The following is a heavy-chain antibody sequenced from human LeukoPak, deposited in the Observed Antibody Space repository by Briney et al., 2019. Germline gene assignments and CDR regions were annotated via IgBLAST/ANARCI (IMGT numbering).Heavy chain of an antibody. CDR3: ARILKDSSGWPQVDY. CDR2: IYYSGST. V-gene: IGHV4-59*01. CDR1: GGSISSYY. Sequence: SETLSLTCTVSGGSISSYYWSWIRQPPGKGLEWIGYIYYSGSTNYNPSLKSRVTISVDTSKNQFSLKLSSVTAADTAVYYCARILKDSSGWPQVDYWGQGTLVTVSS. D-gene: IGHD6-19*01. J-gene: IGHJ4*02.